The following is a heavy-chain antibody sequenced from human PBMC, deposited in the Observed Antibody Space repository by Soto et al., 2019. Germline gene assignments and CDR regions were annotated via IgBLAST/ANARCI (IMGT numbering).Heavy chain of an antibody. CDR1: GFTFSSYG. CDR2: IWYDGSNK. CDR3: ARGPLYVDIVATVQGYFDY. Sequence: GGSLRLSCAASGFTFSSYGMHWVRQAPGKGLEWVAVIWYDGSNKYYADSVKGRFTISRDNSKNTLYLQMNSLRAEDTAVYYCARGPLYVDIVATVQGYFDYWGQGTLVTVSS. D-gene: IGHD5-12*01. J-gene: IGHJ4*02. V-gene: IGHV3-33*01.